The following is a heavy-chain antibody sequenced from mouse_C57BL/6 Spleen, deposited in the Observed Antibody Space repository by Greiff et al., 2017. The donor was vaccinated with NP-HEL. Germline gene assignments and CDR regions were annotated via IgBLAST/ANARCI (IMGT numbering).Heavy chain of an antibody. CDR2: ISSGSSTI. D-gene: IGHD2-5*01. J-gene: IGHJ2*01. V-gene: IGHV5-17*01. Sequence: EVMLVESGGGLVKPGGSLKLSCAASGFTFSDYGMHWVRQAPEKGLEWVAYISSGSSTIYYADTVKGRFTISRDNAKNTLFLQMTSLRSEDTAMDYCARRSNYEDFDYWGQGTTLTVSS. CDR3: ARRSNYEDFDY. CDR1: GFTFSDYG.